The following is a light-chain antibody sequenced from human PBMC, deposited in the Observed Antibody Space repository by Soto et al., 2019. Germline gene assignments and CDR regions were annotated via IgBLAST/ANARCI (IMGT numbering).Light chain of an antibody. CDR3: QQYGSSPLT. CDR1: QSVSSNY. V-gene: IGKV3-20*01. CDR2: DAS. Sequence: EIVLTQSPGTLSLSPGEGATLSCRASQSVSSNYLVWYQQKPGQAPRLLVFDASNRATGIPDRFSGSGSGTDFTLTISRLEPEDYAVYYCQQYGSSPLTFGGGTKVDIK. J-gene: IGKJ4*01.